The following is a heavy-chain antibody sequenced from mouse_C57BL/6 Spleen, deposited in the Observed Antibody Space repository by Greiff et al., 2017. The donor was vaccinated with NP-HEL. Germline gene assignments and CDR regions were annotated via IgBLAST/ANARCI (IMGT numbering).Heavy chain of an antibody. CDR3: ARSDDYDYYYAMDY. D-gene: IGHD2-4*01. CDR2: IHPNSGST. V-gene: IGHV1-64*01. J-gene: IGHJ4*01. CDR1: GYTFTSYW. Sequence: QVQLQQPGAELVKPGASVKLSCKASGYTFTSYWMHWVKQRPGQGLEWIEMIHPNSGSTNYNEKFKSKATLTVDKSSSTAYMQLSSLTSEDSAVYYCARSDDYDYYYAMDYWGQGTSVTVSS.